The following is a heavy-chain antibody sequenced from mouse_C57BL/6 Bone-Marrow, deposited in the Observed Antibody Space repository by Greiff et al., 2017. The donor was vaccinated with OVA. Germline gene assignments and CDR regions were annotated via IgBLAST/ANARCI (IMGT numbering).Heavy chain of an antibody. J-gene: IGHJ4*01. D-gene: IGHD1-1*01. V-gene: IGHV1-55*01. CDR1: GYTFTSYW. CDR3: ARNSKIYYYGSSYKAMDY. CDR2: IYPGSGST. Sequence: QVQLQQPGAELVKPGASVKMSCKASGYTFTSYWITWVKQRPGQGLEWIGDIYPGSGSTNYNEKFKSKATLTVDTSSSTAYMQLSSLTSEDSAVYYCARNSKIYYYGSSYKAMDYWGQGTSVTVSS.